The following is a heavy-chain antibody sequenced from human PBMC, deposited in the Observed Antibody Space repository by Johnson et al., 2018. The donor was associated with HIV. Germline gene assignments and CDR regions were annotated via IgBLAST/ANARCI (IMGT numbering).Heavy chain of an antibody. Sequence: VQLVESGGGLVKPGGSLRLSCAASGFTFSNAWMTWVRQAPGKGLEWVGRIKSKTDGGTTDYVAPVKGRFTISRDDSKNRMYLQMNSLKTDDTAVYYCTPDWPLRYFDWLFHDAFDVWGQGTVVTVSS. CDR2: IKSKTDGGTT. CDR1: GFTFSNAW. CDR3: TPDWPLRYFDWLFHDAFDV. V-gene: IGHV3-15*01. D-gene: IGHD3-9*01. J-gene: IGHJ3*01.